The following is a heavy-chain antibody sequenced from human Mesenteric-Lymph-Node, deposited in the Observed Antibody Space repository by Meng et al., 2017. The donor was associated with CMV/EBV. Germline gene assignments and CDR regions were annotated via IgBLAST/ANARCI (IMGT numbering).Heavy chain of an antibody. J-gene: IGHJ5*02. V-gene: IGHV1-18*01. CDR3: ARVKRPLSTIFGVVANQGWFDP. CDR1: GYTFTSYG. CDR2: ISAYNGNT. D-gene: IGHD3-3*01. Sequence: ASVQVSCKASGYTFTSYGISWVRQAPGQGLEWMGWISAYNGNTNYAQKLQGRVTMTTDTSTSTAYMELRSLRSDDTAVYYCARVKRPLSTIFGVVANQGWFDPWGQGTLVTVSS.